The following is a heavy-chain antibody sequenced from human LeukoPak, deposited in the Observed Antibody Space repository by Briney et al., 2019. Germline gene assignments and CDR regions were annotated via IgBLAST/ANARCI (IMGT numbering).Heavy chain of an antibody. CDR1: GFTFSSDA. D-gene: IGHD3-22*01. J-gene: IGHJ4*02. V-gene: IGHV3-23*01. CDR3: AKDPTDFDSSGQTYFDY. CDR2: ISTSGGRT. Sequence: GGSLRLSCAASGFTFSSDAMRWVRQAPGKGLEWVSAISTSGGRTFYADSVKGRFTISRDNSKNTLYLQMNSLKAEDTAIYYCAKDPTDFDSSGQTYFDYWGQGTLVTVSS.